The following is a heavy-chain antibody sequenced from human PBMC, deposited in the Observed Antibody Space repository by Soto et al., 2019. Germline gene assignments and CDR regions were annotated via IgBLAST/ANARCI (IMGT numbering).Heavy chain of an antibody. CDR1: GFTFSNFG. CDR2: VEYDGSKK. D-gene: IGHD6-13*01. V-gene: IGHV3-30*18. J-gene: IGHJ5*01. CDR3: AKDIAAAGFMGSSDS. Sequence: QVHLVESGGGVVQPGGSLRLSCTASGFTFSNFGMHWVRQAPGKGPEWVGVVEYDGSKKQYPDSVKGRFTISRDNSNDTLYLKMNNLRAEDTAIYYCAKDIAAAGFMGSSDSWGQGTPVTVSP.